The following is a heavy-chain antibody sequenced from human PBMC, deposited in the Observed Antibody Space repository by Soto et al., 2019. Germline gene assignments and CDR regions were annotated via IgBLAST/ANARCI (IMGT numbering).Heavy chain of an antibody. CDR2: IIPIFGTA. Sequence: QVQLVQSGAEVKKPGSSVKVSCKASGGTFSSYAISWVRQAPGQGLEWMGGIIPIFGTANYAQKFQGRVTIPADESTSTAYMELSSLRSEDTAVYYCARSSTIVVVPAAIEDYYYGMDVWGQGTTVTVSS. CDR3: ARSSTIVVVPAAIEDYYYGMDV. J-gene: IGHJ6*02. CDR1: GGTFSSYA. D-gene: IGHD2-2*02. V-gene: IGHV1-69*01.